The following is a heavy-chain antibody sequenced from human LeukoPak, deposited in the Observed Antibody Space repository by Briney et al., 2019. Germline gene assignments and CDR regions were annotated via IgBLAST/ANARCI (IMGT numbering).Heavy chain of an antibody. J-gene: IGHJ4*02. V-gene: IGHV4-34*01. CDR1: GGSFSGYY. CDR3: ARRVSDPLKVDY. Sequence: SETLSLTCAVYGGSFSGYYWSWIRQPPGKGLEWFGEINHSGSTNYNPSLKSRVTISVDTSKNQFSLKLSSVTAADTAVYYCARRVSDPLKVDYWGQGTLVTVSS. CDR2: INHSGST. D-gene: IGHD3-22*01.